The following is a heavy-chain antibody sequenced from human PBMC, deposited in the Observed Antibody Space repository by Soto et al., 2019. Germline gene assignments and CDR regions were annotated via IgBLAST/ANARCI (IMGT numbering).Heavy chain of an antibody. J-gene: IGHJ6*02. CDR1: GFTFSSYG. V-gene: IGHV3-33*01. CDR3: ARDRSTVKRYYYYYGMDV. CDR2: IWYDGSNK. Sequence: SLRLSCAASGFTFSSYGMHWVRQAPGKGLEWVAVIWYDGSNKYYADSVKGRFTISRDNSKNTLYLQMDSLRAEDTAAYYCARDRSTVKRYYYYYGMDVWGQGTTVTVSS. D-gene: IGHD4-4*01.